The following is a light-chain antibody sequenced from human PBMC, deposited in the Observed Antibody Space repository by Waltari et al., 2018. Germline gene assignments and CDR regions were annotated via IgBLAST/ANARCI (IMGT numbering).Light chain of an antibody. Sequence: DIQMTQSPSSLSASVGDRVTITCQASQDIRKFLNWFQQKPGTAPKVVIYDASNLEKGVPSRFSGSGAGTRFTLTISSLQPDDCATDCCHQYDILPLTFGGGTRVE. CDR3: HQYDILPLT. CDR2: DAS. V-gene: IGKV1-33*01. J-gene: IGKJ4*01. CDR1: QDIRKF.